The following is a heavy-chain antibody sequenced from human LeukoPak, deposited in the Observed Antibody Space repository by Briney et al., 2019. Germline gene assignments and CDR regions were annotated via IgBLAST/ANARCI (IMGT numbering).Heavy chain of an antibody. CDR3: ARGDSSGYRY. Sequence: PSETLSLTCAVYGGSFSGYYWSWIRQPPGKGLEWIGEINHSGSTNYNPSLKSRVTISVDTSKNQFSLKLSSVTAADTAVCYCARGDSSGYRYWGQGTLVTVSS. V-gene: IGHV4-34*01. D-gene: IGHD3-22*01. CDR1: GGSFSGYY. J-gene: IGHJ4*02. CDR2: INHSGST.